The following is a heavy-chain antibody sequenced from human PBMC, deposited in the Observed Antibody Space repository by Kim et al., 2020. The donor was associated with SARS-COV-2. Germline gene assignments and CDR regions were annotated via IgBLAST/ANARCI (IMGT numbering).Heavy chain of an antibody. D-gene: IGHD2-21*02. CDR1: GFTFSNYA. J-gene: IGHJ4*01. CDR3: ATGGDWLAHFGY. V-gene: IGHV3-23*01. CDR2: ITGNGYGA. Sequence: GGSLRLSCAGSGFTFSNYAMSWVRQAPGKGLEWVSPITGNGYGAYSAYAAQVRVTISISSSKTTLTLYLQSHSAEDKDTSVCSSATGGDWLAHFGYW.